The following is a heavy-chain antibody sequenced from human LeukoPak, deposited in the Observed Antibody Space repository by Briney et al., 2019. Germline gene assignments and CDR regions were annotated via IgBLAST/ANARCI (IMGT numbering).Heavy chain of an antibody. D-gene: IGHD2-2*01. CDR3: ATLRDIVVVATTPTDV. Sequence: GGSLRLSCAASGFTFSSYAMSWVRQAPGKGLEWVSAISVSGASTYYADSVKGRFTISRDNFKNTLYLQMNGLRLEDTAVYYCATLRDIVVVATTPTDVWGKGTTVIVSS. J-gene: IGHJ6*04. V-gene: IGHV3-23*01. CDR2: ISVSGAST. CDR1: GFTFSSYA.